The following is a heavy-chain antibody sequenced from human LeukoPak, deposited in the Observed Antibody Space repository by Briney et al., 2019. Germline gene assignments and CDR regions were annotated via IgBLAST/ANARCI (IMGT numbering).Heavy chain of an antibody. CDR3: ARDPIGVEDAFDI. V-gene: IGHV3-21*01. J-gene: IGHJ3*02. D-gene: IGHD3-3*01. CDR2: ISSSSSNI. CDR1: GFTFSSYS. Sequence: GGSLRLSCAASGFTFSSYSVNWVRQAPGKGLEWVSSISSSSSNIYYADSVKSRFTISRDNAKNSLYLQMNSLSAEDTAVYYCARDPIGVEDAFDIWGQGTLVTVSS.